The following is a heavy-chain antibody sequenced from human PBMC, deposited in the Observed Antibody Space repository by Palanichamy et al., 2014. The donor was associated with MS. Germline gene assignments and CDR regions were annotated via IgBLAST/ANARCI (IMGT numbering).Heavy chain of an antibody. J-gene: IGHJ4*02. CDR3: MTQHLHGSETYNY. CDR1: EFGISFTNVW. Sequence: EVHLVESGGGLIRPGGSLRLSCVASEFGISFTNVWMNWVRQAPGKGLEWLARIKSRPDDGPTEYAAPVQGRFTISRDDSINTVYLQMNSLRTEDTGVYFCMTQHLHGSETYNYWGRGALVTVSS. D-gene: IGHD6-13*01. V-gene: IGHV3-15*01. CDR2: IKSRPDDGPT.